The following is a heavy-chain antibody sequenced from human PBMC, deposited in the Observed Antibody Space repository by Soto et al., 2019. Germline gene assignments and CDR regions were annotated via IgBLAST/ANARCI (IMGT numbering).Heavy chain of an antibody. Sequence: QLQLVQSGAEVKKPGASVKVSCKASGFTFSTNDINWVRQAPGQGLQWMGWMNANVDATDSPQEFEGRVTMTWNASISTAYMELNNLKSDDTAVYYRAREVVDGRSLWLDPWGQGTLVTVSS. D-gene: IGHD3-10*01. CDR2: MNANVDAT. J-gene: IGHJ5*02. CDR1: GFTFSTND. CDR3: AREVVDGRSLWLDP. V-gene: IGHV1-8*01.